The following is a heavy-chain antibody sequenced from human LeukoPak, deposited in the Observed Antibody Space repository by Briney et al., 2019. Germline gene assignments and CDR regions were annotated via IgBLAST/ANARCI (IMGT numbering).Heavy chain of an antibody. CDR2: INSDGSST. D-gene: IGHD5-18*01. V-gene: IGHV3-74*01. Sequence: GGSLRLSCAASGFTLSSYWMHWVRQAPGKGLVWVSRINSDGSSTTYADSVKGRFTISRDNAKNTLFLQMNSLRAEDTAVYYCARVAGYSYGYFDYWGQGTLVTVSS. J-gene: IGHJ4*02. CDR3: ARVAGYSYGYFDY. CDR1: GFTLSSYW.